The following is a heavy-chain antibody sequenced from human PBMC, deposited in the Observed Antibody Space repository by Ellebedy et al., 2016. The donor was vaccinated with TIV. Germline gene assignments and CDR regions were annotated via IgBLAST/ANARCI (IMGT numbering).Heavy chain of an antibody. Sequence: AASVKVSCKASGYTFSTYAMRWVRQAPGHRLEWMGWIKACTANTKYSQKFQGRVTITKDTSPSTAYMELSSLRSEDTAVYYCARSGDTSMTCTPSLDYWGQGTLVTVSS. CDR3: ARSGDTSMTCTPSLDY. J-gene: IGHJ4*02. V-gene: IGHV1-3*01. CDR1: GYTFSTYA. D-gene: IGHD5-18*01. CDR2: IKACTANT.